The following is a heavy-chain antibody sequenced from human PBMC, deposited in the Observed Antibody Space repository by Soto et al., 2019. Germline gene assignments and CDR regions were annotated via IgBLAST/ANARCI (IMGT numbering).Heavy chain of an antibody. D-gene: IGHD3-9*01. CDR2: INPNSGGT. Sequence: QVQLVQSGAEVKKPGASVKVSCKASGYTFTGYYMHWVRQAPGQGLEWMGWINPNSGGTNDAQKFQGWVPMSRDTSSSTADMELSRLRSDATAVYYCARAILTDYYRDGMDVWGQGTTVAVS. V-gene: IGHV1-2*04. J-gene: IGHJ6*02. CDR3: ARAILTDYYRDGMDV. CDR1: GYTFTGYY.